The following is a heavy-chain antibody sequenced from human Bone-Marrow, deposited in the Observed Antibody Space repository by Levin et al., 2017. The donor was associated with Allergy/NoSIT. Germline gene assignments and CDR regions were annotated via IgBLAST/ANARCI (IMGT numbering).Heavy chain of an antibody. CDR1: GYVFTSYY. D-gene: IGHD6-13*01. CDR3: GRTDYSSTWYYGMDV. CDR2: IYPADSAT. V-gene: IGHV5-51*01. J-gene: IGHJ6*02. Sequence: VASVKVSCQVSGYVFTSYYIGWVRQMPGKGLEWMGIIYPADSATRYSPSFQGQVTLSVDKSINTAYLQWSSLEASDTAIYYCGRTDYSSTWYYGMDVWGQGTTVTVSS.